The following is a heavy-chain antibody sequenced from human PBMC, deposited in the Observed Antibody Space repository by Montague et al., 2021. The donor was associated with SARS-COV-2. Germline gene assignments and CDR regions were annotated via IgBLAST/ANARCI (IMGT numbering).Heavy chain of an antibody. CDR2: MYYSGAI. J-gene: IGHJ4*02. CDR3: ARDFDY. V-gene: IGHV4-59*13. Sequence: SETLSLTCTVSGGSITSYYWSWIRQPPGKGLEWIAYMYYSGAINYNPSLKSRVTLSVDTSKNQFSLKLSSVTAADTAVCYCARDFDYWGQGTLVTVSS. CDR1: GGSITSYY.